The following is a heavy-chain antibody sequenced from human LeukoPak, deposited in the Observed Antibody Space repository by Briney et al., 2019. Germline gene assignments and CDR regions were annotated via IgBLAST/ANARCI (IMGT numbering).Heavy chain of an antibody. V-gene: IGHV1-2*02. CDR1: GYTFTGYY. CDR3: ANARLLWFGELLLPDY. J-gene: IGHJ4*02. D-gene: IGHD3-10*01. CDR2: INPKSGGT. Sequence: VASVKVSCKASGYTFTGYYMHWVRQAPGQGLEWMGWINPKSGGTNYAQKFQGRVTMTRDTSISTAYMELSRLGSDDTAAYYCANARLLWFGELLLPDYWGQGTLVTVSS.